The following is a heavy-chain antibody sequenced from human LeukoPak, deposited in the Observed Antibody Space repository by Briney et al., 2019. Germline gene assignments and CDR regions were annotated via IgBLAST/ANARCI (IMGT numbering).Heavy chain of an antibody. D-gene: IGHD4-23*01. V-gene: IGHV4-61*02. Sequence: PSQTLSLTCTVSGGSISSGSYYWSWIRQPAGKGLEWIGCIYTSGITNYNPSLKSRVPISVDTSKNQFSLKLSSVTAADTAVYYCARDNLVRNYVGAFDIWGQRTMVTVSS. CDR2: IYTSGIT. CDR1: GGSISSGSYY. CDR3: ARDNLVRNYVGAFDI. J-gene: IGHJ3*02.